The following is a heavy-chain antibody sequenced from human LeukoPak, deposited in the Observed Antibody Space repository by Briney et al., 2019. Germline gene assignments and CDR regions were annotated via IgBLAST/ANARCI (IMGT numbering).Heavy chain of an antibody. CDR3: ATGRPYYYDSSGYYDY. Sequence: GGSLRLSCAASGFTFRNYAMTWVRQAPGKGLDWVALIGARDGRTYYADPVKGRFTISRDNSKNTLYLQMNSLRAEDTAVYYCATGRPYYYDSSGYYDYWGQGTLVTVSS. D-gene: IGHD3-22*01. CDR1: GFTFRNYA. J-gene: IGHJ4*02. CDR2: IGARDGRT. V-gene: IGHV3-23*01.